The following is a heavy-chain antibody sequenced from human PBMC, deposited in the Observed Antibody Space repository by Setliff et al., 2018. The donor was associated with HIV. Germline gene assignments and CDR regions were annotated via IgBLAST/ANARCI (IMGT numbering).Heavy chain of an antibody. CDR1: GYTFTSYD. CDR3: ARAGSGYDSYYYYAMDV. V-gene: IGHV1-2*02. J-gene: IGHJ6*02. CDR2: FDPNSGGT. D-gene: IGHD5-12*01. Sequence: ASVKVSCKASGYTFTSYDISWVRQAPGQGLEWVGWFDPNSGGTNFAQKFQGRVTLTRDTSINTAYMELSRLKSDDTAVYYCARAGSGYDSYYYYAMDVWGQGTTVTVSS.